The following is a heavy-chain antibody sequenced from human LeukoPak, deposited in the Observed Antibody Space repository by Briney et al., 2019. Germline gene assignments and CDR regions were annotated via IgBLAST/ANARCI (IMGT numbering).Heavy chain of an antibody. CDR1: GFTFDDYA. Sequence: GRSLRLSCAASGFTFDDYAMHWVRQAPGKGLEWVSGISWNSGSIGYADSVKGRFTITRDNAKNSLYLQMNSLRAEDTALYYCAKDLLYYYGSGSYVARSYFDLWGRGTLVTVSS. D-gene: IGHD3-10*01. J-gene: IGHJ2*01. V-gene: IGHV3-9*01. CDR3: AKDLLYYYGSGSYVARSYFDL. CDR2: ISWNSGSI.